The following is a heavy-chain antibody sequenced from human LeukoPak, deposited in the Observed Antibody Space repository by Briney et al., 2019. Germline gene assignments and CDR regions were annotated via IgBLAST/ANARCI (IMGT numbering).Heavy chain of an antibody. D-gene: IGHD2-15*01. J-gene: IGHJ4*02. V-gene: IGHV3-53*01. CDR1: GFTVITND. CDR2: LYSDGNT. CDR3: ARGVDPLAANPLAY. Sequence: GGSLRLSCAASGFTVITNDMTWVRQAPGKGLEWVSVLYSDGNTKYADSVQGRFTISRDNSKKTLYLEMNSPSPDDTAVYYCARGVDPLAANPLAYWGQGTLVTVSS.